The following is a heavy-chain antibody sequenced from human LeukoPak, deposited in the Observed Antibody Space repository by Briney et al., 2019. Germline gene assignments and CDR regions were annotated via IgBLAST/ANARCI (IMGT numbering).Heavy chain of an antibody. V-gene: IGHV3-64*01. Sequence: GGSLRLSCAASGITFSNYAMHWVRQAPGKGLEYVSTISTNGGTTYYANSVKGRFTISRDNSKNTLYLQMGSLRTEDMAVYYCARSYRSGWYYFDYWGQGTLVTVSS. CDR2: ISTNGGTT. J-gene: IGHJ4*02. CDR3: ARSYRSGWYYFDY. CDR1: GITFSNYA. D-gene: IGHD6-19*01.